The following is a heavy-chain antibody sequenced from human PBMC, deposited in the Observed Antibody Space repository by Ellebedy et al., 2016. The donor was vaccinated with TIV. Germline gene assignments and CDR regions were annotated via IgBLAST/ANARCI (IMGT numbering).Heavy chain of an antibody. CDR3: ARDLAGGSYFADYGMDV. CDR1: GYSFVNYE. J-gene: IGHJ6*02. Sequence: ASVKVSCKASGYSFVNYEIYWVRQAPGQGLEWMGRIYPSGGDTTYAQKFQGRVTMTRETSTSTVYMELSSPRSEDTAVYYCARDLAGGSYFADYGMDVWGQGTRVTVSS. CDR2: IYPSGGDT. V-gene: IGHV1-46*01. D-gene: IGHD1-26*01.